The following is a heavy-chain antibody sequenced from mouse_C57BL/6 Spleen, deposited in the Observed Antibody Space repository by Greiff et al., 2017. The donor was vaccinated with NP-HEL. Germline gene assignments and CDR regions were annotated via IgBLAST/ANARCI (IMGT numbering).Heavy chain of an antibody. D-gene: IGHD3-2*02. CDR1: GYSFTGYY. Sequence: VQLKESGPELVKPGASVKISCKASGYSFTGYYMHWVKQSHGNILDWIGYIYPYNGVSSYNQKFKGKATLTVDKSSSTAYMELRSLTSEDSAVYYCARTGDSSGPAWFAYWGQGTLVTVSA. V-gene: IGHV1-31*01. CDR3: ARTGDSSGPAWFAY. CDR2: IYPYNGVS. J-gene: IGHJ3*01.